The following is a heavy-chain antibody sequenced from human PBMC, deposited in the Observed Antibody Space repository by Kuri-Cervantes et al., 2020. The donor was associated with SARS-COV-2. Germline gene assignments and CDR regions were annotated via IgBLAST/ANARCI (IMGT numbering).Heavy chain of an antibody. J-gene: IGHJ6*03. D-gene: IGHD3/OR15-3a*01. CDR1: GGSISSGSYY. CDR3: ALRTLPWYYYYMDV. V-gene: IGHV4-39*07. CDR2: IYHSGST. Sequence: GSLRLSCTVSGGSISSGSYYWGWIRQPPGKGLEWIGSIYHSGSTYYNPSLKSRVTISVDTSKNQFSLKLSSVTAADTAVYYCALRTLPWYYYYMDVWGKGTTVTVSS.